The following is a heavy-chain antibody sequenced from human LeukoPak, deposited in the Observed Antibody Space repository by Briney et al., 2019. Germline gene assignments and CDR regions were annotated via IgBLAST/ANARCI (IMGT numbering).Heavy chain of an antibody. CDR1: GYTLTELS. V-gene: IGHV1-24*01. Sequence: ASVKVSCKVFGYTLTELSMHWVRQAPGKGLEWMGGFDPEDGETIYAQKFQGRVTMTEDTSTDTAYMELSSLRSEDTAVYYCAIAPSDYYDSSGYWGFDYWGQGTLVTASS. CDR2: FDPEDGET. J-gene: IGHJ4*02. CDR3: AIAPSDYYDSSGYWGFDY. D-gene: IGHD3-22*01.